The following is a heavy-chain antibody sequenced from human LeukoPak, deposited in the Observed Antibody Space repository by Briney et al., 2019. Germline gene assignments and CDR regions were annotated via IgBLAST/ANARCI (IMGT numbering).Heavy chain of an antibody. CDR2: IYHSGST. CDR1: GGSISSGGYY. D-gene: IGHD3-10*01. V-gene: IGHV4-30-2*01. Sequence: SETLSLTCTVSGGSISSGGYYWSWIRQPPGKGLEWIGYIYHSGSTYYNPSLKSRVTISVDRSKNQFSLKLSSVTAADTAVYYCARGWFGELSPGTFDYWGQGTLVTVSS. CDR3: ARGWFGELSPGTFDY. J-gene: IGHJ4*02.